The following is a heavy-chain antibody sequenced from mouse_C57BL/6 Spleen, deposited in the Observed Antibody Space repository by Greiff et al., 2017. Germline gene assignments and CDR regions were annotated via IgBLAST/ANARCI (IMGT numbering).Heavy chain of an antibody. V-gene: IGHV1-15*01. CDR3: TRVGFYYDYLAWFAY. CDR1: GYTFTDYE. D-gene: IGHD2-4*01. CDR2: IAPETGGT. J-gene: IGHJ3*01. Sequence: QVQLQQSGAELVRPGASVTLSCKASGYTFTDYEMHWVKQTPVHGLEWIGAIAPETGGTAYNQKFKGKAILTADTSSSTAYMELRSLTSEDSAVYYCTRVGFYYDYLAWFAYWGQGTLVTVSA.